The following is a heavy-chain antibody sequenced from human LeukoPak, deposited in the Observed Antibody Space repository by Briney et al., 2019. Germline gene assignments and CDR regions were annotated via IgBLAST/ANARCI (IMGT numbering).Heavy chain of an antibody. CDR1: GASIRSSDYY. D-gene: IGHD2-15*01. J-gene: IGHJ3*02. CDR2: IYDSGST. Sequence: PSETLSLTCTVSGASIRSSDYYWSWIRQPPGKGLEWIGYIYDSGSTYYNPSLKSRITISVDTSENRFSLKLSSVTATDTAVYYCARDCSGGSCYGAFDIWGQGTMVTVSS. CDR3: ARDCSGGSCYGAFDI. V-gene: IGHV4-30-4*01.